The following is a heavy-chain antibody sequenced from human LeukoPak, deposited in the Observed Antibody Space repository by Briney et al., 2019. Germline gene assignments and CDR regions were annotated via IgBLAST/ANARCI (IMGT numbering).Heavy chain of an antibody. Sequence: SETLSLTCAVSGGSISSSNWWSWVRQSPGKGLEWIGEIYHSGSTNYNPSLKSRVTISVDKSKNQFSLKLSSVTAADTAVYYCARARIAVAGDFDYWGQGTLVTVSS. V-gene: IGHV4-4*02. J-gene: IGHJ4*02. CDR1: GGSISSSNW. D-gene: IGHD6-19*01. CDR3: ARARIAVAGDFDY. CDR2: IYHSGST.